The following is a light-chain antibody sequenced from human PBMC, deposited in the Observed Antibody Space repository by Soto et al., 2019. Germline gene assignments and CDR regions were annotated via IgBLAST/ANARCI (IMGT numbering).Light chain of an antibody. V-gene: IGLV1-40*01. CDR2: GNN. CDR3: QYYDSSLSVV. CDR1: SSNIGTGYD. Sequence: QSVLTQPPSVSGAPGQRVTISCTGSSSNIGTGYDVHWYQQLPGTAPKLLIYGNNNRPSGVPDRFSGSKSGTSASLAITGDQAEDEADYYCQYYDSSLSVVFGGGTQLTVL. J-gene: IGLJ2*01.